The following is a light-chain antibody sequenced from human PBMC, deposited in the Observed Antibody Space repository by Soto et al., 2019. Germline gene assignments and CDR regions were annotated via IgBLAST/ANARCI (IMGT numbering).Light chain of an antibody. Sequence: QSVLTQPPSVSAAPGQKVTISCSGSSSNIGDNYVTWYQQLPGTAPNLLMYENNKRPSGIPDRFSASKSGTSATLGVTGLQTGDEAGYYCGTWDRSLSVWVFGGGTKLTVL. CDR2: ENN. V-gene: IGLV1-51*02. J-gene: IGLJ3*02. CDR3: GTWDRSLSVWV. CDR1: SSNIGDNY.